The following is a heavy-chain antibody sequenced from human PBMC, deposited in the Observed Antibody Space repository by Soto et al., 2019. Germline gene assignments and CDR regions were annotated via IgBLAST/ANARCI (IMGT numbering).Heavy chain of an antibody. CDR1: GYTFTGYY. V-gene: IGHV1-2*02. D-gene: IGHD2-15*01. CDR2: INPNSGGT. CDR3: ARDRRLYCSGGSCYSTVDY. J-gene: IGHJ4*02. Sequence: QVQLVQSGAEVKKPGASVKVSCKASGYTFTGYYMHWVRQAPGQGLEWMGWINPNSGGTNYAQKFQGRVTMTRDTSISTAYMELSRLRSDDTAVYYCARDRRLYCSGGSCYSTVDYWGQGTLVTVSS.